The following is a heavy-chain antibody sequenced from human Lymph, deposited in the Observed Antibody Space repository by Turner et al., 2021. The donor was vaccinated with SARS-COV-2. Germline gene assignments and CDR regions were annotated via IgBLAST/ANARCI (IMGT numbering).Heavy chain of an antibody. V-gene: IGHV3-23*01. D-gene: IGHD6-6*01. CDR3: ANLYSSSAAGDP. CDR1: GFTFSSYA. Sequence: EVQLLESGGGLVQPGGSLRLSCAASGFTFSSYAMSWVRQAPGKGLGWVSAIRGSGGSTYYADSVKGRFTISRDNSKNTLYLQMNSLRAEDTAVYYCANLYSSSAAGDPWGQGTLVTVSS. CDR2: IRGSGGST. J-gene: IGHJ5*02.